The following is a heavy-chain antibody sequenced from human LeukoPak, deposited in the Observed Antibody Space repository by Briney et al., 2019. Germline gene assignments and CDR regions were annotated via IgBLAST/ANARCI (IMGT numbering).Heavy chain of an antibody. CDR1: GFTFSSYA. CDR3: ARSKTYYYDSSGYYYLGY. V-gene: IGHV3-30*04. J-gene: IGHJ4*02. Sequence: GGSLRLSCAASGFTFSSYAMHWVRQAPGKGLEWVAVISYDGSNKYYADSVKGRFTISRDNSKNTLYLQMNSLRAEDTAVYYCARSKTYYYDSSGYYYLGYWGQGTLVTVSS. D-gene: IGHD3-22*01. CDR2: ISYDGSNK.